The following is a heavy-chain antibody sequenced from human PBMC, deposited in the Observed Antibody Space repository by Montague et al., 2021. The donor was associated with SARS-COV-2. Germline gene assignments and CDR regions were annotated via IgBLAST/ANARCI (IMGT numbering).Heavy chain of an antibody. CDR3: AIGGNHYFYY. CDR2: IFHTGNT. Sequence: SETLSLTCTVSGGSISGSTYYWCWIRQAPRKRLWWMGSIFHTGNTYNNPSHGTRSIVSEESSKHQFSVQLTSVTAADTAVYYCAIGGNHYFYYWGQGTLVTVSS. D-gene: IGHD1-26*01. CDR1: GGSISGSTYY. J-gene: IGHJ4*02. V-gene: IGHV4-39*01.